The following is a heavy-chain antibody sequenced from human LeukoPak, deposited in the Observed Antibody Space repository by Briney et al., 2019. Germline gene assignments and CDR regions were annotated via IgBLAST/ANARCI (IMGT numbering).Heavy chain of an antibody. V-gene: IGHV3-23*01. J-gene: IGHJ3*02. Sequence: QSGGSLRLSCAASGFTFSSYAMSWVRQAPGRGLEWVSAISGSGGSTYYADSVKGRFTISRDNSKNTLYLQMNSLRAEDTAVYYCAKTKAKSGLGDAFDIWGQGTMVTVSS. D-gene: IGHD6-19*01. CDR3: AKTKAKSGLGDAFDI. CDR2: ISGSGGST. CDR1: GFTFSSYA.